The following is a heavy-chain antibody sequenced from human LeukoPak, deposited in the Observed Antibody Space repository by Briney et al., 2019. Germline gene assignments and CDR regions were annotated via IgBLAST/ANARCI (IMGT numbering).Heavy chain of an antibody. CDR3: ARGPGGYSYGEHFDY. V-gene: IGHV1-69*13. CDR2: IIPIFGTA. Sequence: SVTVSCKASGGTFSSYAISWVRQAPGQGLEWMGGIIPIFGTANYAQKFQGRVTITADESTSTAYMELSSLRSKDTAVYYCARGPGGYSYGEHFDYWGQGTLVTVSS. J-gene: IGHJ4*02. CDR1: GGTFSSYA. D-gene: IGHD5-18*01.